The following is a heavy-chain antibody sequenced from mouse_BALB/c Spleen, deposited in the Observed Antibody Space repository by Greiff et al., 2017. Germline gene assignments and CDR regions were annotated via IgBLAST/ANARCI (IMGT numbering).Heavy chain of an antibody. Sequence: VQLQQSGAELARPGASVKLSCKASGYTFTSYWMQWVNQRPGQGLEWIGAIYPGDGDTRYTQKFKGKATLTADKSSSTAYMQLSSLASEDSAVYYCASSYDGYYSYAMDYWGQGTSVTVSS. CDR2: IYPGDGDT. V-gene: IGHV1-87*01. CDR1: GYTFTSYW. D-gene: IGHD2-3*01. J-gene: IGHJ4*01. CDR3: ASSYDGYYSYAMDY.